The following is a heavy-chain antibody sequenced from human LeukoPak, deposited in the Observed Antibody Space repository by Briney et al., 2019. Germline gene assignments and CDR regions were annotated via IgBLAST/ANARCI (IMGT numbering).Heavy chain of an antibody. CDR3: ARVLVGSSSVNEAVDI. D-gene: IGHD6-6*01. CDR2: ISYDGSNK. V-gene: IGHV3-30*04. J-gene: IGHJ3*02. Sequence: GGSLRLSCAASGFTFGSYSMRWVRQAPGKGLEWVAVISYDGSNKYYADSVKGRFTISRDNSKNTLYLQMNSLRAEDTAVYYCARVLVGSSSVNEAVDIWGQGTMVTVSS. CDR1: GFTFGSYS.